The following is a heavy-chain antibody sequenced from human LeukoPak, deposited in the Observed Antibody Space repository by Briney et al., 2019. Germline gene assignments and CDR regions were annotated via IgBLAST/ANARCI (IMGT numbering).Heavy chain of an antibody. V-gene: IGHV3-30*02. D-gene: IGHD3-9*01. CDR1: GFTFSSYG. Sequence: PGGSLRLSCAASGFTFSSYGMHWVRQAPGKGLKWVAFIPYDGSNKYYADSVKGRFTISRDNSKNTLYLQMNSLRAEDTAVYYCAKDLRAYYDILTGPNAFDIWGQGTMVTVSS. J-gene: IGHJ3*02. CDR3: AKDLRAYYDILTGPNAFDI. CDR2: IPYDGSNK.